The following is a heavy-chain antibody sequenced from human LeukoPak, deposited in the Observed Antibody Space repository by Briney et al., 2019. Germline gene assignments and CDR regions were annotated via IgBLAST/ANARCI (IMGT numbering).Heavy chain of an antibody. D-gene: IGHD2-21*01. CDR1: GYSISSGYY. CDR3: ARDSQIPVYYYYGMDV. CDR2: IYYSGST. Sequence: PSETLSLTCTVSGYSISSGYYWGWIRQPPGKGLEWIGSIYYSGSTYYNPSLKSRVTISVDTSKNQFSLKLSSVTAADTAVYYCARDSQIPVYYYYGMDVWGQGTTVTVSS. V-gene: IGHV4-38-2*02. J-gene: IGHJ6*02.